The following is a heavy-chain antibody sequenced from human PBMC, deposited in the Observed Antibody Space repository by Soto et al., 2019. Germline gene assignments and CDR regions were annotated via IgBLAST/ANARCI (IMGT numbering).Heavy chain of an antibody. J-gene: IGHJ6*03. CDR3: ARAYGYYYYYMDV. D-gene: IGHD4-17*01. CDR2: ISPDSGKT. Sequence: QAYLEQSGAEVKKPGASVKVSCKASGYSLTDNGITWVRQASGQGLEYVGWISPDSGKTDYAQKFQGRVTMTRDTSINTVYMELSSLRSDDTAVYYCARAYGYYYYYMDVWGKGTTVTVSS. V-gene: IGHV1-8*01. CDR1: GYSLTDNG.